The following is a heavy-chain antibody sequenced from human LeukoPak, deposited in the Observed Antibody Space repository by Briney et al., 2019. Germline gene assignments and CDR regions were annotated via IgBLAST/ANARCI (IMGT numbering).Heavy chain of an antibody. J-gene: IGHJ5*02. V-gene: IGHV4-4*07. Sequence: PSETLSLTCTVSGGSINNFYWNWIRQPAGKGLEWIGRIYTSGATNYNPSLKSRVTISVDTSKNQFSLKLTSVTATDTAVYYCARERGDNWNVGPWGQGTLVTVSS. D-gene: IGHD1-20*01. CDR1: GGSINNFY. CDR3: ARERGDNWNVGP. CDR2: IYTSGAT.